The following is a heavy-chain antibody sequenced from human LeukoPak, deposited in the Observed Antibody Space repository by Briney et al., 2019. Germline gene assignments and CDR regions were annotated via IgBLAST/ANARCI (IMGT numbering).Heavy chain of an antibody. CDR2: IYYSGTT. CDR3: ARSGTVTTWNY. CDR1: GGSISSGGYY. V-gene: IGHV4-31*03. J-gene: IGHJ4*02. D-gene: IGHD4-17*01. Sequence: SQALSLTCTVSGGSISSGGYYWSWIRQHPGKGLEWIGCIYYSGTTYYHPSLTSRVAISVDTSNNQFSLKLCSVTAADTAVYYCARSGTVTTWNYWGQGTLVTVSS.